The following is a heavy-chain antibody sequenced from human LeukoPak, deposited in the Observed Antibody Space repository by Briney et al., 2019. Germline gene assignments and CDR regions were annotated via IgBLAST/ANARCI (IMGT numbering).Heavy chain of an antibody. V-gene: IGHV4-59*01. Sequence: SETLSLTCTVSGGSISSYYWSWIRQPPGKGLNRIGYIYYGGSTNYNPSLKSRVTISVDTSKNQFSLKLSSVTAADTAVYYCARLYYYDSSGYYSGAFDIWGQGTMVTVSS. J-gene: IGHJ3*02. CDR3: ARLYYYDSSGYYSGAFDI. CDR1: GGSISSYY. D-gene: IGHD3-22*01. CDR2: IYYGGST.